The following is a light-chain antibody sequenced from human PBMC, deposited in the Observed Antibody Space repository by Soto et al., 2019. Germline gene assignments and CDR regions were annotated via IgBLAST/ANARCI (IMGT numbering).Light chain of an antibody. V-gene: IGKV3D-15*01. J-gene: IGKJ4*01. CDR3: QQYNNWPLT. CDR2: DAS. CDR1: QSVDND. Sequence: EIVMTQSPATLSVSPGDRATLSCRASQSVDNDLAWYQQKPGQPTRLLIYDASTRTTGIPARFSGSQSGTEFTLTISSLVSEDFAVYFWQQYNNWPLTFGGGTKVETK.